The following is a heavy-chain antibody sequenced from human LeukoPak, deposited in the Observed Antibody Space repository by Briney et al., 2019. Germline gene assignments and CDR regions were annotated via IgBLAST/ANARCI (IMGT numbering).Heavy chain of an antibody. CDR2: INHRGST. CDR1: GGSFSDCY. D-gene: IGHD6-19*01. CDR3: ATYSTGFDI. Sequence: SETLSLTCAVYGGSFSDCYWTWIRQPPGKGLEWIGEINHRGSTHYNPSLKSRVTISVDTSKKQFSLKLSSVTAADTAVYYCATYSTGFDIWGQGTVVTVSS. J-gene: IGHJ3*02. V-gene: IGHV4-34*01.